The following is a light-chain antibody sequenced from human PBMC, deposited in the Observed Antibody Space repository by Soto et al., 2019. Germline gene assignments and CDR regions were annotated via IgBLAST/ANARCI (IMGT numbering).Light chain of an antibody. Sequence: EIVLTQSPGTLSLSPGERATLSCRASQSVSSSYLAWYQQKPDQAPRLLIYGASSRATGIHDRFSGSWSGTDFTFTISRLEPEDLAVYYCHQYGSSRTFGQGTKVEIK. J-gene: IGKJ1*01. CDR3: HQYGSSRT. V-gene: IGKV3-20*01. CDR1: QSVSSSY. CDR2: GAS.